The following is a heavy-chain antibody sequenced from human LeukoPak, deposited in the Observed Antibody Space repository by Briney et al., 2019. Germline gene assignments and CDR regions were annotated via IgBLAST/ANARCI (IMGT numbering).Heavy chain of an antibody. D-gene: IGHD1-14*01. V-gene: IGHV1-69*04. CDR2: IIPILGIA. Sequence: SVKVSCKASGGTFSSYAISWVRQAPGQGLEWMGRIIPILGIANYAQKFQGRVTMTRDTSISTAYMELSRLRSDDTAVYYCARDLNRSFDYWGQGTLVTVSS. CDR3: ARDLNRSFDY. CDR1: GGTFSSYA. J-gene: IGHJ4*02.